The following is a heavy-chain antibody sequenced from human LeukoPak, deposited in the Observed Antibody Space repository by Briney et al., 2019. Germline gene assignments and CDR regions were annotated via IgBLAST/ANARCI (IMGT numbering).Heavy chain of an antibody. J-gene: IGHJ4*02. CDR3: ARDEFDGYNLGPSIY. V-gene: IGHV3-30*03. CDR1: GFPFRDHA. CDR2: ISHDARHE. D-gene: IGHD5-24*01. Sequence: GGSLRLSCEASGFPFRDHAMQWVRQAPGKGLEWVAVISHDARHENYADSVKGRFTVSRDDSRSTLYLQMNSLKTDDTAVYFCARDEFDGYNLGPSIYWGQGTLVTVSS.